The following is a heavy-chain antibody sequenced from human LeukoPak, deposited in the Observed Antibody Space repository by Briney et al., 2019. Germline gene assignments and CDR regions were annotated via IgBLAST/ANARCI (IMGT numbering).Heavy chain of an antibody. D-gene: IGHD3-22*01. CDR3: ARERSINYYDSSGYPSDAVDI. V-gene: IGHV4-59*01. J-gene: IGHJ3*02. CDR2: IYYSGST. CDR1: GGSISSYY. Sequence: SETLSLICTVSGGSISSYYWSWIRQPPGKGLEWIGYIYYSGSTNYNPSLKSRVTISVDTSKNQFSLKLSSVTAADTAEYYCARERSINYYDSSGYPSDAVDIWGQGTMVTVSS.